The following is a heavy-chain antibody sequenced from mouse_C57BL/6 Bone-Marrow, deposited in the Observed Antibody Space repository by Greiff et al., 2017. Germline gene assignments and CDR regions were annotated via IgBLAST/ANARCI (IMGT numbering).Heavy chain of an antibody. CDR2: ISYDGSN. Sequence: VQLKESGPGLVKPSRSLSLTCSVTGYSITSGYYWNWIRQFPGNKLEWMGYISYDGSNNYNPSLKNRISITRDTSKNQFFLKLNSVTTEDTATYYCARWLLFFAYWGQGTLVTVSA. CDR1: GYSITSGYY. V-gene: IGHV3-6*01. J-gene: IGHJ3*01. D-gene: IGHD2-3*01. CDR3: ARWLLFFAY.